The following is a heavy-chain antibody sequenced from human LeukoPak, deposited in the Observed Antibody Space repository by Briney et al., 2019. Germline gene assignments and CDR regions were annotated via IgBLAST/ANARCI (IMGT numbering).Heavy chain of an antibody. D-gene: IGHD1-26*01. J-gene: IGHJ4*02. Sequence: PSQTLSLTCSVSGGSINGGSYYWSWIRQPAGKPLEWIGHIFTTGSTSYNPSLRTRVTISEDSSKDQFSLNLKSVTAADTAVYYCARETSGSYFDYWGQGTLVTVSS. CDR3: ARETSGSYFDY. V-gene: IGHV4-61*09. CDR2: IFTTGST. CDR1: GGSINGGSYY.